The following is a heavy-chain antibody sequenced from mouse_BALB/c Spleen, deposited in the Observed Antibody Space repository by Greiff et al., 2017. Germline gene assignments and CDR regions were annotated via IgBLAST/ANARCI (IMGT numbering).Heavy chain of an antibody. J-gene: IGHJ3*01. CDR1: GFTFSDFY. CDR3: ARDAPYGSRGAY. CDR2: SRNKANDYTT. Sequence: EVKVVESGGGLVQPGGSLRLSCATSGFTFSDFYMEWVRQPPGKRLEWIAASRNKANDYTTEYSASVKGRFIVSRDTSQSILYLQMNALRAEDTAIYYCARDAPYGSRGAYWGQGTLVTVSA. V-gene: IGHV7-1*02. D-gene: IGHD1-1*01.